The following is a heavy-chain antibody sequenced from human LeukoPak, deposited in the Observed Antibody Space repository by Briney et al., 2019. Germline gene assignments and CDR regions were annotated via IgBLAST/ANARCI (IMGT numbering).Heavy chain of an antibody. Sequence: ASVKVSCKASGYTFTSYYMHWVRQAPGQGLEWMGIINPGGHSTSYAQKFQGRVTMTRDTSTSTVYMELSSLRSEDTAVYYCARRWGYGSSAPKAHGMDVWGQGTTVTVSS. CDR3: ARRWGYGSSAPKAHGMDV. CDR1: GYTFTSYY. CDR2: INPGGHST. D-gene: IGHD6-6*01. J-gene: IGHJ6*02. V-gene: IGHV1-46*01.